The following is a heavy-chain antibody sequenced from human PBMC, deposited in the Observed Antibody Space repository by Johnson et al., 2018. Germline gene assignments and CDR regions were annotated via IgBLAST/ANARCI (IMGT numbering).Heavy chain of an antibody. CDR1: GGSIGSFY. V-gene: IGHV4-59*01. CDR2: IYSSGNT. CDR3: ARGSVILGLDY. D-gene: IGHD2-21*01. J-gene: IGHJ4*01. Sequence: QVQLQESAPGLVKPSETLSLTCTVSGGSIGSFYWNWVRQSPGKGLEWIGYIYSSGNTKYNPSLQSRVTISVDTSKNQFSLKFSSVTASDTAVYYCARGSVILGLDYWGHGTLVTVSS.